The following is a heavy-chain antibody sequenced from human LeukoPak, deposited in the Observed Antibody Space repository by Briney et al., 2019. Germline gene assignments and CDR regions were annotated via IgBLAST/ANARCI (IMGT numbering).Heavy chain of an antibody. CDR2: IIPIFGTA. V-gene: IGHV1-69*01. J-gene: IGHJ4*02. Sequence: PGGSLRLSCAASGFTFSSYAISWVRQAPGQGLEWMGGIIPIFGTANYAQKFQGRVTITADESTSTAYMELSSLRSEDTAVYYCARDLNGDYSDYWSQGTLVTVSS. CDR3: ARDLNGDYSDY. D-gene: IGHD4-17*01. CDR1: GFTFSSYA.